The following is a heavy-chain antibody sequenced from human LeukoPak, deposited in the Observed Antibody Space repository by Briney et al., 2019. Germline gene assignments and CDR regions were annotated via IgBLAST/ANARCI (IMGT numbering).Heavy chain of an antibody. CDR2: ISSSGSGI. CDR1: GFSFSDYY. J-gene: IGHJ3*02. CDR3: ARARDGYNSGAFDI. D-gene: IGHD5-24*01. Sequence: PGGSLRLSCAASGFSFSDYYMTWIRQAPGKGLEWISYISSSGSGIYYADSVKGRFTISRDNAKNSLYLQMNSLRAEDTAVYYCARARDGYNSGAFDIWGQGTMVTVSS. V-gene: IGHV3-11*04.